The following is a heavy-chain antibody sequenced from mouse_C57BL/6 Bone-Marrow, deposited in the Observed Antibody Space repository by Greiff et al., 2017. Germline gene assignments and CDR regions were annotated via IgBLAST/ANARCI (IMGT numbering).Heavy chain of an antibody. CDR3: ARGGKNYYAMDY. Sequence: VQLQQPGAELVKPGASVKMSCKASGYPFTSSWITWVKQRPGQGLEWIGDIYPGSGSTNYNEKFKSKATLTVDTSSSTAYMQLSSLTSEDSAVYYCARGGKNYYAMDYWGQGTSVTVSS. V-gene: IGHV1-55*01. CDR2: IYPGSGST. J-gene: IGHJ4*01. CDR1: GYPFTSSW.